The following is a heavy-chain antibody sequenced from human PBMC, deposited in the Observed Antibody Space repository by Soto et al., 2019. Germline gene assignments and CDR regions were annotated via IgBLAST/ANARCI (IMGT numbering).Heavy chain of an antibody. CDR2: IDPSDSQT. CDR3: ARQIYDSDTGPNFQYYFDS. J-gene: IGHJ4*02. Sequence: GESLKISCKGSRYSSAGYWITWVRQKPGKGLEWMGRIDPSDSQTYYSPSFRGHVTISATKSITTVFLQWSSLRASDTAMYYCARQIYDSDTGPNFQYYFDSWGQGTPVTVSS. CDR1: RYSSAGYW. D-gene: IGHD3-22*01. V-gene: IGHV5-10-1*01.